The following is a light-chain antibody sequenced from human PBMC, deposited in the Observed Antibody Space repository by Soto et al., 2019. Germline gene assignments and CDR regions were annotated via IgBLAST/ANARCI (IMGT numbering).Light chain of an antibody. Sequence: DIQMTQSPSTLSASVGDRVTITCRSSQSISSYVAWYQQKPGKAPKLLIYKASSLESGVPSRFSGSGSGTEFTLTISSLQPEDSATYYCQQYNTHFGGGTKVDIK. V-gene: IGKV1-5*03. CDR1: QSISSY. CDR2: KAS. CDR3: QQYNTH. J-gene: IGKJ4*01.